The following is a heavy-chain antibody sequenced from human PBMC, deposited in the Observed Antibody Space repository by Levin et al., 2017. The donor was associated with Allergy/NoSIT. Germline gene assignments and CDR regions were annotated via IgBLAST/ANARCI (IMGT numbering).Heavy chain of an antibody. Sequence: LSLTCAASGFTFSNYAMSWVRQAPGRGLECVSAITSSGVSTYSADSVKGRFTISRDNSKSTLYLQMSSLRSEDTALYYCAKVGRECQGRGAFDIWGQGTIVTVSS. CDR3: AKVGRECQGRGAFDI. CDR2: ITSSGVST. V-gene: IGHV3-23*01. J-gene: IGHJ3*02. D-gene: IGHD3-10*01. CDR1: GFTFSNYA.